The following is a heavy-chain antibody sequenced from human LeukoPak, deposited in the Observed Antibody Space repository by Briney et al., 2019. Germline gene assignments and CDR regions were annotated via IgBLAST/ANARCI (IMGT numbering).Heavy chain of an antibody. CDR3: ARLYGELTVRKRFDP. V-gene: IGHV4-39*07. D-gene: IGHD3-10*01. CDR1: GGSISSSSYY. CDR2: IYYSGST. J-gene: IGHJ5*02. Sequence: NPSETLSLTCTVSGGSISSSSYYWGWIRQPPGKGLEWIGSIYYSGSTYYNPSLKSRVTISVDTSKNQFSLKLSSVTAADTAVYYCARLYGELTVRKRFDPWGQGTLVTVSS.